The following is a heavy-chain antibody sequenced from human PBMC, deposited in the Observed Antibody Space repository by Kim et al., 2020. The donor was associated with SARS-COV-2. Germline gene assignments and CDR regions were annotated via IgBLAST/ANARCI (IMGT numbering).Heavy chain of an antibody. CDR3: ARRFYTSFDS. J-gene: IGHJ4*02. Sequence: PTSADSVKGAFTTARDTAKNTLYLQMNNWRAEDTAMYYCARRFYTSFDSWGQGTLVTVSS. V-gene: IGHV3-74*01. CDR2: P. D-gene: IGHD3-3*01.